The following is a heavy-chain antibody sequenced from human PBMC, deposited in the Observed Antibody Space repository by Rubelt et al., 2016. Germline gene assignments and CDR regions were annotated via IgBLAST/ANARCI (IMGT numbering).Heavy chain of an antibody. Sequence: EVQLVESGGGLVKPGGSLRLSCAASGFTFSSYAMSWVRQAPGKGLEWVSGIIGSGENTYYADAVKGRFTISRDNSKNTVYLQMNSLRDEDTAIYYCAKADRWPHSCCGQGALVTVSS. CDR1: GFTFSSYA. V-gene: IGHV3-23*04. CDR2: IIGSGENT. D-gene: IGHD5-24*01. CDR3: AKADRWPHSC. J-gene: IGHJ4*02.